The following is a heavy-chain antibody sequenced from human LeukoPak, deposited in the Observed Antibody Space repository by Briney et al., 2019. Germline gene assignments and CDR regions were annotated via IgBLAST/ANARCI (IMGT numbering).Heavy chain of an antibody. CDR3: ARQPDYGGNLNYFDY. Sequence: SETLSLTCTVSGGSISSSSYYWGWIRQPPGKGLEWIGSIYYSGSTYYNPSLKSRVTISVDTSKNQFSLKLSSVTAADTAVYYCARQPDYGGNLNYFDYWGQGTLVTVSS. CDR1: GGSISSSSYY. V-gene: IGHV4-39*01. D-gene: IGHD4-23*01. J-gene: IGHJ4*02. CDR2: IYYSGST.